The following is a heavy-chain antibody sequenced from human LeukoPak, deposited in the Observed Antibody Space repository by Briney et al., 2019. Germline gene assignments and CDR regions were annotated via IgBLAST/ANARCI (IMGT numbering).Heavy chain of an antibody. Sequence: GGSLRLSCAASGFTVSSNYMGWVRQAPGKGLEWVSVIYTDGRTYSADSMKGRFTLSRDNSKNTLYLQMSSLRAEDTAVYYCARGAVFQGNYDYWGQGTQVTVSP. D-gene: IGHD3-10*01. CDR3: ARGAVFQGNYDY. J-gene: IGHJ4*02. V-gene: IGHV3-66*01. CDR2: IYTDGRT. CDR1: GFTVSSNY.